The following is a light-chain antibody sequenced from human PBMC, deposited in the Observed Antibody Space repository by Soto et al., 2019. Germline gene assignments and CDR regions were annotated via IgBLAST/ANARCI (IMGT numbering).Light chain of an antibody. Sequence: AIRMTQSPSSLSASTGDRVTITCRASQGITTYLAWYQQKPGKAPKLLIIAASTLQSGVPSRFGGSGSGTDFTLTISSLQSEDFATYYCQQYYSYLRTFGQGTKVEFK. CDR2: AAS. V-gene: IGKV1-8*01. CDR1: QGITTY. CDR3: QQYYSYLRT. J-gene: IGKJ1*01.